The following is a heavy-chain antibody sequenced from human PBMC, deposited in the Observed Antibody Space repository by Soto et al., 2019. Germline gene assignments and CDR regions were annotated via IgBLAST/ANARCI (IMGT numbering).Heavy chain of an antibody. V-gene: IGHV5-51*01. D-gene: IGHD3-10*01. J-gene: IGHJ6*02. CDR1: GYIVTTYW. Sequence: GESLKISCNGSGYIVTTYWIGWVRQMPGKGLEWMGIIYPGDSDTRYSPSFQGQVTISADKSINTAYLQWSSLKASDTAMYYCARPDGDYYGSGGYGMDVWGQGTTVTVSS. CDR2: IYPGDSDT. CDR3: ARPDGDYYGSGGYGMDV.